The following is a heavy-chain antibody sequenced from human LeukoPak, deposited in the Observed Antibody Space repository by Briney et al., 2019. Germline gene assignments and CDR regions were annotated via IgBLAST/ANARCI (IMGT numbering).Heavy chain of an antibody. D-gene: IGHD4-11*01. V-gene: IGHV3-23*01. J-gene: IGHJ4*01. CDR1: GFTFKNYA. CDR2: LSSSGSSI. Sequence: GGSLRLSCTASGFTFKNYAMSWVRQAPGKGLEWVSALSSSGSSIYYADSVKGRFTISRDNSKNTLYLHLNSLRADDTALYYCAKESRNYAPSFFDYWGHGTLVTVSS. CDR3: AKESRNYAPSFFDY.